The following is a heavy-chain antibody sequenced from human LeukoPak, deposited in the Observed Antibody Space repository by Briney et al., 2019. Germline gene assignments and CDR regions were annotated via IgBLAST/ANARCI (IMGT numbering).Heavy chain of an antibody. D-gene: IGHD3-22*01. V-gene: IGHV3-30*02. CDR3: AKVDYYDSSGYCFDY. J-gene: IGHJ4*02. Sequence: PGGSLRLSCAASGFSFSGYGMHWVRQAPGKGLEWVAFIRYDGSNEYYADSVKGRFTISRDNSKNTLYLQMNSLRAEDTAVYYCAKVDYYDSSGYCFDYWGQGTLVTVSS. CDR1: GFSFSGYG. CDR2: IRYDGSNE.